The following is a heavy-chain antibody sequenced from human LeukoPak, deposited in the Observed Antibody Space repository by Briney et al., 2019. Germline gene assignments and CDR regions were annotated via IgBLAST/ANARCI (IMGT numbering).Heavy chain of an antibody. CDR3: ARQKELLRGSYYYGMDV. CDR2: MNPNSGNT. V-gene: IGHV1-8*01. D-gene: IGHD1-26*01. J-gene: IGHJ6*02. Sequence: ASVKVSCKASGYTFTSYDINWVRQATGQGLEWMGWMNPNSGNTGYAQKFQGRVTMTRNTSISTAYMELSGLRSEDTAVYYCARQKELLRGSYYYGMDVWGQGTTVTVSS. CDR1: GYTFTSYD.